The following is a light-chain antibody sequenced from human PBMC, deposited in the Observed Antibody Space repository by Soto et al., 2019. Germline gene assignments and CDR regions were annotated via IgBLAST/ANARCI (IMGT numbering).Light chain of an antibody. CDR2: DAS. CDR1: QGIRND. V-gene: IGKV1-33*01. CDR3: QQYDNLPLT. Sequence: IQMTQSPSSLSASVGDRVTITCRASQGIRNDLGWYQQKPGKAPKLLIYDASNFETGVPSRFSGSGSGTEFTFTISSLQPEDIATYYCQQYDNLPLTFGGGTKVDIK. J-gene: IGKJ4*01.